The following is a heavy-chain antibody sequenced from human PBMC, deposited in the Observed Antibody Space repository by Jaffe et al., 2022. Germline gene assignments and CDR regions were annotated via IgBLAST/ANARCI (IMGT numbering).Heavy chain of an antibody. D-gene: IGHD2-15*01. Sequence: QVQLQQWGAGLLKPSETLSLTCAVYGGSFSGYYWSWIRQPPGKGLEWIGEINHSGSTNYNPSLKSRVTISVDTSKNQFSLKLSSVTAADTAVYYCARGSHRIFTPRGGYCSGGSCYRPKTPLPSLDVWGKGTTVTVSS. CDR2: INHSGST. CDR1: GGSFSGYY. CDR3: ARGSHRIFTPRGGYCSGGSCYRPKTPLPSLDV. J-gene: IGHJ6*04. V-gene: IGHV4-34*01.